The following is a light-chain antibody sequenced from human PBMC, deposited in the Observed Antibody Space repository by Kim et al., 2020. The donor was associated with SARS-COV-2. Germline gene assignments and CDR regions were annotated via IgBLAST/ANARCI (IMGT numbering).Light chain of an antibody. CDR1: QDVGYY. V-gene: IGKV1-33*01. CDR3: QQYGGPMYS. J-gene: IGKJ2*03. CDR2: DAS. Sequence: SASVGDRVTITCQASQDVGYYLSWYQRKPGKAPKLLIYDASHLGTGVPSRFSGSGSGTDFTVTISSLQPEDAATYYCQQYGGPMYSFGQGTKLEIK.